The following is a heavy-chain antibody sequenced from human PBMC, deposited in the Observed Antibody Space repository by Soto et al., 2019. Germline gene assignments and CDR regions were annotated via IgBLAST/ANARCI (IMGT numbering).Heavy chain of an antibody. V-gene: IGHV4-39*01. CDR1: GGSISSSSYY. Sequence: SETLSLTCTVSGGSISSSSYYWGWIRQPPGKGLEWIGSIYYSGSTYYNPSLKSRVTISVDTSKNQFSLKLSSVTAADTAVYYCARLKFEYYDFWREYYYYYYMDVWGKGTTVTVSS. J-gene: IGHJ6*03. D-gene: IGHD3-3*01. CDR3: ARLKFEYYDFWREYYYYYYMDV. CDR2: IYYSGST.